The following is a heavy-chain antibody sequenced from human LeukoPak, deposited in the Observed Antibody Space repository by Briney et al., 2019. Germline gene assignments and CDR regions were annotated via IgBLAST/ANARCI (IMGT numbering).Heavy chain of an antibody. Sequence: ESGPTLVNPTQTLTLTCTFSGFSLSTSPMCVSWLRQPPGKALEWLGRVDWDDDKYYGTSLKTRLTISKDTSKNQVVLTMTNMDPVDTATYYCARILNYYDSSGYEYFDYWGQGTPVTVSS. J-gene: IGHJ4*02. CDR3: ARILNYYDSSGYEYFDY. CDR1: GFSLSTSPMC. V-gene: IGHV2-70*11. CDR2: VDWDDDK. D-gene: IGHD3-22*01.